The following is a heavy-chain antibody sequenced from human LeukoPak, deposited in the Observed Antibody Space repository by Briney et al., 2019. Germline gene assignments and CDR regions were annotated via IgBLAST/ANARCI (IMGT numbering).Heavy chain of an antibody. Sequence: ASVKVSCKASGYTFTSYYMHWVRQAPGQGLEWMGIINPSGGSTSYAQKFQGRVTMTRDTSTSTVYMELSSLRSEDTAVYYCARWRNDYYDSSGYYNDAFDIWGQGTIVTVSP. J-gene: IGHJ3*02. D-gene: IGHD3-22*01. CDR3: ARWRNDYYDSSGYYNDAFDI. CDR2: INPSGGST. V-gene: IGHV1-46*01. CDR1: GYTFTSYY.